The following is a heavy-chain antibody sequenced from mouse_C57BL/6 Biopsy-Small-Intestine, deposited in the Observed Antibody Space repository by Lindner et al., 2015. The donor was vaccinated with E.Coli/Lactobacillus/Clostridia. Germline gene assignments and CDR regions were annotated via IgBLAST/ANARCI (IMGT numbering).Heavy chain of an antibody. CDR1: GYRFTSYG. D-gene: IGHD3-1*01. Sequence: SVKVSCKVSGYRFTSYGLHWVRQAPGQGLEWMGWVNPDTGDAQYSQKFQGRLTITRDTSATTAYMELSSLTSEDTAVYFCTKWGITARPFDYWGQGTLVTVSS. V-gene: IGHV1S20*02. J-gene: IGHJ4*01. CDR2: VNPDTGDA. CDR3: TKWGITARPFDY.